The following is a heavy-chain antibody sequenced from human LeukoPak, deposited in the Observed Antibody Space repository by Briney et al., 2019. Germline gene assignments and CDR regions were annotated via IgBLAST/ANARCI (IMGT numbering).Heavy chain of an antibody. J-gene: IGHJ5*02. CDR2: MYYSVNT. CDR1: GGSISSRSYY. CDR3: ARSRIAAISGFDP. D-gene: IGHD6-13*01. Sequence: PSETLSLTCTVSGGSISSRSYYWGWVRQPPGKGLEWIGSMYYSVNTYYNPSLKSRVTISVDTSKNQFSLNLISVTAADTAVYYCARSRIAAISGFDPWGQGTRATVSS. V-gene: IGHV4-39*01.